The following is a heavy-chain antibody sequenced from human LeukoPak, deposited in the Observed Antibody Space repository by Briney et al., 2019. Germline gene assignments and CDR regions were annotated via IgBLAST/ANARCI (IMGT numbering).Heavy chain of an antibody. CDR3: TRANYYYSYYMDV. V-gene: IGHV3-30*02. CDR1: GFTFSNYG. Sequence: PGGSLRLSCAASGFTFSNYGMHWVRQAPGKGLEWVAFIRYDGSNKYYVDSVKGRFTISRDNSKNTLYLQMNSLRAEDTAVYYCTRANYYYSYYMDVWGKGTTVTVSS. CDR2: IRYDGSNK. J-gene: IGHJ6*03.